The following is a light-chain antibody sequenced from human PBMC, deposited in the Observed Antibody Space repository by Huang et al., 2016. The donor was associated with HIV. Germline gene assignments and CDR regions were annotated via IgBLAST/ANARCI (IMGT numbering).Light chain of an antibody. CDR1: QNVSIW. CDR3: QQYNSYSKT. J-gene: IGKJ1*01. V-gene: IGKV1-5*03. CDR2: KAS. Sequence: DIQMTQSPSTLSASVGDRVTLTCRASQNVSIWLAWYQQKPGKAPKLLIYKASSLESEVPSRFSGSGSGTEFTLTISSLQPDDFATYYCQQYNSYSKTFGQGTKVEIK.